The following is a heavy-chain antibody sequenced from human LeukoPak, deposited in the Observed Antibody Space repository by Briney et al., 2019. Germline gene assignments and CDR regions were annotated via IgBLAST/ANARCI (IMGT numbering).Heavy chain of an antibody. CDR3: TTSVNTIVVAGNNY. D-gene: IGHD6-19*01. V-gene: IGHV3-15*01. CDR2: IKKKSDGGTT. J-gene: IGHJ4*02. CDR1: GFTFTNAW. Sequence: PGGSLRLSCAASGFTFTNAWMSWVRQAPGKGLEWVGGIKKKSDGGTTDYGAPVKGRFTISRDDSINTLYLQMNSLKTEDTAVYYCTTSVNTIVVAGNNYWGQGTLVTVSS.